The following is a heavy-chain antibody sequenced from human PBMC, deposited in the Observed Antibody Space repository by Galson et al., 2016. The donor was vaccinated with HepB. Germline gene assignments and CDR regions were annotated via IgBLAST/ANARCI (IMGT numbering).Heavy chain of an antibody. V-gene: IGHV1-8*01. CDR2: MNPTSGDT. CDR1: GYSFTSYD. CDR3: VRGNMIYDY. Sequence: SVKVSCKVSGYSFTSYDIHWVRQATGQGPEWMGWMNPTSGDTGYAQRFQGRVTMTRSISISTAYMELSSLRFEDTAVYYCVRGNMIYDYWGQGTRVTVSS. D-gene: IGHD3-22*01. J-gene: IGHJ4*02.